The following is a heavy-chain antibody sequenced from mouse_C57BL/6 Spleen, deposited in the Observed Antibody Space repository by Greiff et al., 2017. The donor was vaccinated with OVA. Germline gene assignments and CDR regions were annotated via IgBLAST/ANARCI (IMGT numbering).Heavy chain of an antibody. CDR2: IYPGSGST. CDR3: ARGTRCDYSFAY. J-gene: IGHJ3*01. V-gene: IGHV1-55*01. D-gene: IGHD2-4*01. Sequence: VQLQQPGAELVKPGASVKMSCKASGYTFTSYWITWVKQRPGQGLEWIGDIYPGSGSTNYNEKFKSKATLTVDTSSSTAYMQLSSLTSEDSAVYDCARGTRCDYSFAYWGQGTLVTVSA. CDR1: GYTFTSYW.